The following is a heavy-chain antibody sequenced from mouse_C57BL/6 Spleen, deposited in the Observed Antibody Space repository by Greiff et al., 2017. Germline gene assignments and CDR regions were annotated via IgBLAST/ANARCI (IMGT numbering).Heavy chain of an antibody. J-gene: IGHJ4*01. CDR1: GYSITSGYY. D-gene: IGHD1-1*01. CDR2: ISYDGSN. Sequence: ESGPGLVKPSQSLSLTCSVTGYSITSGYYWNWIRQFPGNKLEWMGYISYDGSNNYNPSLKNRISITRDTSKNQFFLKLNSVTTEDTATYYCARGAYGIAMDYWGQGTSVTVSS. V-gene: IGHV3-6*01. CDR3: ARGAYGIAMDY.